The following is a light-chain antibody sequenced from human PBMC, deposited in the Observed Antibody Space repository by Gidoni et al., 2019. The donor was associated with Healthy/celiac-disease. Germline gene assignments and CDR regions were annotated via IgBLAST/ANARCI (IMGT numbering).Light chain of an antibody. V-gene: IGKV3-20*01. CDR3: QQYGSSPPDT. J-gene: IGKJ1*01. Sequence: EIVLTQSPGTLSLSPGERATLSCRASQSVSSSYLAWYQQKPGQAPRLLIYGASSRATGIPDRCSGSGSGTDFTLTISRLEPEDVAVYYCQQYGSSPPDTFGQGTKVEIK. CDR2: GAS. CDR1: QSVSSSY.